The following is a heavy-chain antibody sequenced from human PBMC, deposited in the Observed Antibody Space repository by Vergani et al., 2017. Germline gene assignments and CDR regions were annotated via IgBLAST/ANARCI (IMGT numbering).Heavy chain of an antibody. Sequence: EVQLVESGGGLVQPGGSLRLSCAASGFTFSDHYMDWVRQAPGKGLEWVGRTRNKANSYTTEYAASVKGRFTISRDDSKNSLYLQMNSLKTEDTAVYYCARVLCGASGGSGYFFDYWGQGTLVTVSS. V-gene: IGHV3-72*01. CDR3: ARVLCGASGGSGYFFDY. CDR1: GFTFSDHY. J-gene: IGHJ4*02. D-gene: IGHD2-15*01. CDR2: TRNKANSYTT.